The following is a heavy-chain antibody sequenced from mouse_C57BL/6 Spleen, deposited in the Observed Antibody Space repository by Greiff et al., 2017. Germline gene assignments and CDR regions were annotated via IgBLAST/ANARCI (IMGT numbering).Heavy chain of an antibody. CDR3: ASPGNLGDYFDY. J-gene: IGHJ2*01. D-gene: IGHD2-1*01. V-gene: IGHV1-64*01. CDR1: GYTFTSYW. Sequence: QVQLQQPGAELVKPGASVKLSCKASGYTFTSYWMHWVKQRPGQGLEWIGMIHPNSGSTNYNEKFKSKATLTVDKSSSTAYMQLSSLTSEDSAVYYCASPGNLGDYFDYWGQRTTLTVSS. CDR2: IHPNSGST.